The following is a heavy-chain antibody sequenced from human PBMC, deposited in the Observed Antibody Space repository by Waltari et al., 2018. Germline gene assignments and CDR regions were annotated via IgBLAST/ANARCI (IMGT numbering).Heavy chain of an antibody. CDR1: GGSIGRNTFY. D-gene: IGHD6-6*01. Sequence: QVQLQESGPGLVKSSETLSLTCTVSGGSIGRNTFYWAWLRQPTGKRMEWMASINYSGSTYYMPSLKRRVTIAVDPSRNQLSLRLTSVTAADTAVCFCVREWSSSSSWFDPWGQGTLVTVSS. CDR3: VREWSSSSSWFDP. V-gene: IGHV4-39*07. J-gene: IGHJ5*02. CDR2: INYSGST.